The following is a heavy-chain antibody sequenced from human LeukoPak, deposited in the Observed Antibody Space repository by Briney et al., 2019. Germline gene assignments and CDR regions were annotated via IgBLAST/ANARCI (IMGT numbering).Heavy chain of an antibody. CDR3: ARGQVVGATFGMDV. D-gene: IGHD1-26*01. Sequence: GSLRLSCAASGFTVSSYSMNWVRQAPGKGLEWVSYISSSSSTIYYADSVKGRFTISRDNAKNSLYLQMNSLRAEDTAVYYCARGQVVGATFGMDVWGKGTTVTVSS. V-gene: IGHV3-48*01. CDR1: GFTVSSYS. J-gene: IGHJ6*04. CDR2: ISSSSSTI.